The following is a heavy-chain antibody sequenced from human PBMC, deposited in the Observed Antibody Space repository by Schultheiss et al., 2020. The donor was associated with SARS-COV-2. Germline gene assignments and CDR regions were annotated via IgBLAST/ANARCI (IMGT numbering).Heavy chain of an antibody. Sequence: GESLKISCAASGLTFSSYAMSWVRQAPGKGLEWVSRINSDGSASSYADSVQGRFTVSRDNAGNTLYLQMNNLRVEDTAIYYCARARAEQHLPFSWGPIPHPTTWFDPWGQGTLVTVSS. V-gene: IGHV3-74*01. CDR3: ARARAEQHLPFSWGPIPHPTTWFDP. CDR2: INSDGSAS. D-gene: IGHD6-13*01. CDR1: GLTFSSYA. J-gene: IGHJ5*02.